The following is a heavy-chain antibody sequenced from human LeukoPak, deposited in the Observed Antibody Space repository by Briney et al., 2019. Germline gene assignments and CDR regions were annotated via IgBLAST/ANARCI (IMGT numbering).Heavy chain of an antibody. J-gene: IGHJ4*02. CDR1: GYSFTSYW. V-gene: IGHV5-51*01. CDR2: IYPGDSDT. D-gene: IGHD6-19*01. Sequence: GESLKISCKGSGYSFTSYWIAWVRQMPGKGLEWMGIIYPGDSDTRYSPSFKGQVTISADKSISTAYLQWSGLKASNTAMYYCARQIGSSGYFDFWGQGTLVTASS. CDR3: ARQIGSSGYFDF.